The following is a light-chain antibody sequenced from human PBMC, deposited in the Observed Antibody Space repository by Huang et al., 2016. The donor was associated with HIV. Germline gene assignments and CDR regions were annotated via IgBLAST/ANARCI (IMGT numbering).Light chain of an antibody. J-gene: IGKJ4*01. V-gene: IGKV3-11*02. CDR1: QSVSSY. CDR3: QQRSNWPPLT. CDR2: DAS. Sequence: EIVLTQSPATLSLSPGERATLSCRASQSVSSYLAWYQQRPGQAPRLLIYDASNRATGIPARFSGSGSVRDFTLTISSLEPEDFAVDYCQQRSNWPPLTFGGGTKVEIK.